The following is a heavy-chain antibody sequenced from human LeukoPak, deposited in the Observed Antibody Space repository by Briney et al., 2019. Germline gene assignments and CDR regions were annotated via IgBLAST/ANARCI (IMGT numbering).Heavy chain of an antibody. V-gene: IGHV1-69*04. D-gene: IGHD3-10*01. Sequence: SVKVSCKASGGTFSSYAISWVRQAPGQGLQWMGRIIPILGIANYAQKFQGRVTITADKSTSTAYMELSSLRSEDTAVYYCARAPYYYGSGSYSYWGQGTLVTVSS. CDR1: GGTFSSYA. J-gene: IGHJ4*02. CDR2: IIPILGIA. CDR3: ARAPYYYGSGSYSY.